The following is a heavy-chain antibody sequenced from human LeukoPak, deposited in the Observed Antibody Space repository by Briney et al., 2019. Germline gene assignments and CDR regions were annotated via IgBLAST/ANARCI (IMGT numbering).Heavy chain of an antibody. J-gene: IGHJ4*02. V-gene: IGHV4-39*01. Sequence: SETLSLTCSVSGGSVSSRSHYWGWIRQSPGKGLEWIGIIYYSGTTFYNPSLQSRVSISVDTSRDQFSLRLNSVTAADTAVYYCARRNDYDFWSGNQYYFDYWGLGTLVIVSS. CDR2: IYYSGTT. CDR1: GGSVSSRSHY. D-gene: IGHD3-3*01. CDR3: ARRNDYDFWSGNQYYFDY.